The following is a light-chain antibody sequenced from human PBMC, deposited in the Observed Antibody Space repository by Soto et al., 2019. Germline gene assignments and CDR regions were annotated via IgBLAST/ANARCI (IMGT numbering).Light chain of an antibody. CDR3: LQDSDYPRT. V-gene: IGKV1-6*01. CDR1: QGIRTE. J-gene: IGKJ1*01. Sequence: ATQMTQSPSSLSASVGDRDTIACRASQGIRTELAWYQQKRGEAPKLLIYAASALQSGVPSRFSGSGSGTDFTLTISNLQPEDFATYYCLQDSDYPRTFGQGTKVEMK. CDR2: AAS.